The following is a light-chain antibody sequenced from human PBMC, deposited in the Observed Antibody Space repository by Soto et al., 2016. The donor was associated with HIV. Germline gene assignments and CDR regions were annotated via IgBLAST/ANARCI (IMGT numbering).Light chain of an antibody. CDR3: QVWDSRNDHRV. J-gene: IGLJ3*02. V-gene: IGLV3-21*02. CDR2: DDN. Sequence: SYELTQPPSVSVTPRETARITCGGNNIGDKSVHWYQQKPGQAPVLVVYDDNDRPSGIPERFSGSNFGNTATLTISRVEAGDEADHHCQVWDSRNDHRVFGGGTKLTVL. CDR1: NIGDKS.